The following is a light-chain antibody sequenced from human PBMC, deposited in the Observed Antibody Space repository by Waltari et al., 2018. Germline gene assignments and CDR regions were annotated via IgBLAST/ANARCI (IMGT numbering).Light chain of an antibody. J-gene: IGLJ3*02. CDR1: TSNIGSNT. CDR2: SND. Sequence: QSVLTQPPSASGTPGQRVTISCSGGTSNIGSNTVSWYQQFTGTAPKLLIYSNDQRPSGVPDRFAGSKSGTSASLAISGLQSEDEAEYFCAAWDDSLTGWVFGGGTKLTVL. V-gene: IGLV1-44*01. CDR3: AAWDDSLTGWV.